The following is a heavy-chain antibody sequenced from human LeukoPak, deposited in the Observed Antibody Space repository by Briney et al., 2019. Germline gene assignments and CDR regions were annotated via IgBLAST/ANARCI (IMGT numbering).Heavy chain of an antibody. Sequence: GGSLRLSCAASGFTFSSYEMTWVRQAPGKGLEWVSYISSSGSTIYHADSVKGRFTISRDNAKNSLYLQMNSLRAEDTAVYYCARDLWDFWSGFDYWGQGTLVTVSS. J-gene: IGHJ4*02. CDR2: ISSSGSTI. CDR1: GFTFSSYE. V-gene: IGHV3-48*03. D-gene: IGHD3-3*01. CDR3: ARDLWDFWSGFDY.